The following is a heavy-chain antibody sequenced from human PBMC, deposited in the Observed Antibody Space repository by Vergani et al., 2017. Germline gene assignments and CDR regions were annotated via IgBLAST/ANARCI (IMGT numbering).Heavy chain of an antibody. CDR3: ARGLGTTVTPIDH. J-gene: IGHJ4*02. CDR1: GGSFSGYY. D-gene: IGHD4-17*01. Sequence: QVQLQQWGAGLLKPSETLSLTCAVYGGSFSGYYWSWIRQPPGKGLGWIGEINHSGSTNYNPSLKSRVTISVDTSKNQFSLKLSSVTAADTAVYYCARGLGTTVTPIDHWGQGTLVTVSS. CDR2: INHSGST. V-gene: IGHV4-34*01.